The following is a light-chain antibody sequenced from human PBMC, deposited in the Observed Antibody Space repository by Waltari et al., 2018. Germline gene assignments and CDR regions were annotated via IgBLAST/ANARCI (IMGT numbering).Light chain of an antibody. CDR2: DFT. Sequence: QSALTQPASVSGSPGQSITISCTGTSSDVGGYNYVSWYQQPPGKAPKLLLFDFTPRPSGVSVRFSGSKSGTTASLTIAGLQAEDEADYYCASYPSTSIHVLFGGGTKLTVL. J-gene: IGLJ2*01. V-gene: IGLV2-14*01. CDR3: ASYPSTSIHVL. CDR1: SSDVGGYNY.